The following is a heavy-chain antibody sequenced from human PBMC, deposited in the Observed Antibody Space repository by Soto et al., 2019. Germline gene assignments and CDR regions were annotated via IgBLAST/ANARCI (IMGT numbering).Heavy chain of an antibody. Sequence: PGGSLRLSCAAFGFTFSTHGMHWVRQAPGKGLEWVALIWNDGNKKDYADSVKGRFTISRDNSKNILYLQMDSLRVEDTAVYFCARDTWIVISNTFLEYCAQGNLVTFSS. CDR1: GFTFSTHG. CDR3: ARDTWIVISNTFLEY. CDR2: IWNDGNKK. V-gene: IGHV3-33*01. D-gene: IGHD1-26*01. J-gene: IGHJ4*02.